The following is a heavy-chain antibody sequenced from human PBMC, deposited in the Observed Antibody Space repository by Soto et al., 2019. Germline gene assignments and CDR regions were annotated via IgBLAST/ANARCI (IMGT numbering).Heavy chain of an antibody. D-gene: IGHD6-13*01. J-gene: IGHJ4*02. V-gene: IGHV4-34*01. CDR3: ANSIAAADYYFDY. CDR2: INHSGST. Sequence: PSETLSLTCAVYGGSFSGYYWSWIRQPPGKGLEWIGEINHSGSTNYNPSLKSRVTISVDTSKNQFSLKLSSVTAADTAVYYCANSIAAADYYFDYWGQGTLVTVSS. CDR1: GGSFSGYY.